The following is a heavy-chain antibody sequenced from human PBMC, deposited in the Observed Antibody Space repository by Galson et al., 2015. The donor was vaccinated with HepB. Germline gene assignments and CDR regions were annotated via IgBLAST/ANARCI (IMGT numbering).Heavy chain of an antibody. Sequence: SLRLSCAASGFTFSSYGMHWVRQAPGKGLEWVAVISYDGSNKYYADSVKGRFTISRDNSKNTLYLQMNSLRAEDTAVYYCAKGPKGYYFDYWGQGTLVTVSS. CDR3: AKGPKGYYFDY. CDR2: ISYDGSNK. CDR1: GFTFSSYG. V-gene: IGHV3-30*18. J-gene: IGHJ4*02.